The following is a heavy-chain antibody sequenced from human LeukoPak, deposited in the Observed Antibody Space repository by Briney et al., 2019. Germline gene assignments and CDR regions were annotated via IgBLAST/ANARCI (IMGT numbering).Heavy chain of an antibody. CDR3: ARPLKRYCSSTSCLDAFDI. CDR2: IIPIFGTA. V-gene: IGHV1-69*05. D-gene: IGHD2-2*01. J-gene: IGHJ3*02. Sequence: ASVKVSCKASGGTFSGYAISWVRQAPGQGLEWMGGIIPIFGTANYAQKFQGRVTITTDESTSTAYMELSSLRSEDTAVYYCARPLKRYCSSTSCLDAFDIWGQGTMVTVSS. CDR1: GGTFSGYA.